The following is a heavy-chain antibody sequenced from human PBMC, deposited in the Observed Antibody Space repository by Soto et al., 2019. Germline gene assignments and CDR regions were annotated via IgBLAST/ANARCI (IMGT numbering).Heavy chain of an antibody. Sequence: PSETLSLTCTVSGGSISSHYWNWIRQPPGKGLEWIGHIFYSGSTNYNPSLKSRVTISVDTSKNQFSLKLNSVTAADTAVYHCARAPSTAVIDYWGQGTLVTVSS. CDR3: ARAPSTAVIDY. CDR1: GGSISSHY. V-gene: IGHV4-59*11. J-gene: IGHJ4*02. CDR2: IFYSGST. D-gene: IGHD4-4*01.